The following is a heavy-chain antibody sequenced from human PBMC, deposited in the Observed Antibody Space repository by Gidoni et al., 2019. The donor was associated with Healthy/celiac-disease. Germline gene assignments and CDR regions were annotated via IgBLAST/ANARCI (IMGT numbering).Heavy chain of an antibody. CDR2: IKQDGSEK. D-gene: IGHD3-22*01. CDR1: GFTFSSYW. J-gene: IGHJ4*02. Sequence: EVQLVESGGGLVQPGGSLRLSCAASGFTFSSYWMSWVRQAPGKGLEWVANIKQDGSEKYYVDSVKGRFTISRDNAKNSLYLQMNSLRAEDTAVYYCARVPDYYDSSGYYSHFDYWGQGTLVTVSS. CDR3: ARVPDYYDSSGYYSHFDY. V-gene: IGHV3-7*04.